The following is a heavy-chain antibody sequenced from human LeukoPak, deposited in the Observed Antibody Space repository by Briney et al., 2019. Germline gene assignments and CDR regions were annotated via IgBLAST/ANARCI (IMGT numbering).Heavy chain of an antibody. J-gene: IGHJ4*02. CDR2: IYYSGST. CDR1: GGSISSSTYY. Sequence: PSETLSLTCTVSGGSISSSTYYWGWIRQPPGKGLEWIGSIYYSGSTYYNPHLKRRVTISVDTSKNQFSLKLSSVTAADTAVYYCARAGIVVVPAAIWGDYFDYWGQGTLVTVSS. V-gene: IGHV4-39*07. CDR3: ARAGIVVVPAAIWGDYFDY. D-gene: IGHD2-2*02.